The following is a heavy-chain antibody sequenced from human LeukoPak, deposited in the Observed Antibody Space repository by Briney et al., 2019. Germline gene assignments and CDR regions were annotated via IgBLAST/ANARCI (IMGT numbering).Heavy chain of an antibody. J-gene: IGHJ6*02. CDR2: IYYSGST. D-gene: IGHD6-25*01. Sequence: PSETLSLTCTVSGGSISSSSYYWGWTRQPPGKGLEWIGSIYYSGSTYYNPSLKSRVTISVDTSKNQFSLKLSSVTAADTAVYYCARVPAKGYYYYGMDVWGQGTTVTVSS. CDR3: ARVPAKGYYYYGMDV. CDR1: GGSISSSSYY. V-gene: IGHV4-39*07.